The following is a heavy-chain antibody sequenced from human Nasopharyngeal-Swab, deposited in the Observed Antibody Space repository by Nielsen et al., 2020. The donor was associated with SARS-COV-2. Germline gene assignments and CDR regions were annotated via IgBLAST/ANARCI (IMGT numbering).Heavy chain of an antibody. D-gene: IGHD3-22*01. CDR3: ASGGSGSNYYMDV. Sequence: SYTLSLTCTVSGGPMNSDNFYWGWIRLPPGKGLDWIGNIYSSGSTYFNPSLKGRVTISLDTSKNQFSLRLYSVTAADTAVYYCASGGSGSNYYMDVWGKGTTVTVSS. CDR1: GGPMNSDNFY. J-gene: IGHJ6*03. CDR2: IYSSGST. V-gene: IGHV4-39*07.